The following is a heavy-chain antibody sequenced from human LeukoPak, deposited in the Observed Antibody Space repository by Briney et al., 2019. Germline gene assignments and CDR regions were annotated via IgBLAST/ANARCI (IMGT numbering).Heavy chain of an antibody. CDR3: VRGLGDV. D-gene: IGHD4-11*01. V-gene: IGHV3-74*01. J-gene: IGHJ6*04. CDR2: INSDGKIV. Sequence: PGGSVRLSCSASGFIFSDYWMHWVRQAPGKGPVWVARINSDGKIVTHADSVKGRFTISRDSAKDTVYLQMNSLRAEDTAVYYCVRGLGDVWGKGTSVTVYS. CDR1: GFIFSDYW.